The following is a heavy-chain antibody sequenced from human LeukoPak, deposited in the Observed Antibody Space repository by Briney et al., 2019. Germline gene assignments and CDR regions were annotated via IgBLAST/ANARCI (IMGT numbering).Heavy chain of an antibody. Sequence: KTGGSLRLSCAASGFTFSSYSMNWVRQAPGKGLEWVSSISSSSSYIYYADSVKGRFTISRDNAKNSLYLQMNSLRAEDTAVYYCARWGYYDILTGYFGYYYYMDVWGKGTTVTISS. CDR2: ISSSSSYI. J-gene: IGHJ6*03. CDR1: GFTFSSYS. D-gene: IGHD3-9*01. CDR3: ARWGYYDILTGYFGYYYYMDV. V-gene: IGHV3-21*01.